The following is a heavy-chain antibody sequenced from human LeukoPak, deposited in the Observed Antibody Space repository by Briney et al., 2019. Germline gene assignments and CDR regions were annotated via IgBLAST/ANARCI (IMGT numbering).Heavy chain of an antibody. CDR3: ARDTREKDIGYCSSTSCPASGPNWFDP. CDR1: GYTFTSYG. D-gene: IGHD2-2*01. Sequence: ASVKVSCKASGYTFTSYGISWVRQAPGQGLEWMGWISAYNGNTNYAQKLQGRVTMTTDTSTSTAYMELRSLRSDDTAVYYCARDTREKDIGYCSSTSCPASGPNWFDPWGQGTLVTVSS. CDR2: ISAYNGNT. J-gene: IGHJ5*02. V-gene: IGHV1-18*01.